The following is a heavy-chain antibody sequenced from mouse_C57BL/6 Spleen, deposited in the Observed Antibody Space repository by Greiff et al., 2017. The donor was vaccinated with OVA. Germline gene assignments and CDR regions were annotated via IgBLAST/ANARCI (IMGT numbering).Heavy chain of an antibody. CDR3: ARETGFRGYFDY. J-gene: IGHJ2*01. CDR2: ISDGGSYT. Sequence: GKLVESGGGLVKPGGSLKLSCAASGFTFSSYAMSWVRQTPEKRLEWVATISDGGSYTYYPDNVKGRFTISRDNAKNNLYLQMSHLKSEDTAMYYCARETGFRGYFDYWGQGTTLTVSS. V-gene: IGHV5-4*01. CDR1: GFTFSSYA.